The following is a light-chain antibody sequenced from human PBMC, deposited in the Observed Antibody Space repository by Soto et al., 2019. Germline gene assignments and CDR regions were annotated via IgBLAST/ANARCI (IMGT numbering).Light chain of an antibody. CDR2: GAS. J-gene: IGKJ5*01. V-gene: IGKV3-15*01. CDR3: QQYNNWHTIT. Sequence: EILLTQSPGTLSWSPGERATLSCGASQSISNNVAWYQQKPGQAPRLLIYGASTRATGIPARFSGSWSGTEFTLTISSLQSDDFAVYYCQQYNNWHTITFGQGTRLEIK. CDR1: QSISNN.